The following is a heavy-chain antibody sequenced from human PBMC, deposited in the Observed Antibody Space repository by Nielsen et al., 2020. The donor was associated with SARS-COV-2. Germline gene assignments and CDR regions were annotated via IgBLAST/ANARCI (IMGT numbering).Heavy chain of an antibody. J-gene: IGHJ4*02. Sequence: GESLKISCTASGFTFGDYAMSWFRQAPGKGLEWVGFIRSKAHGGTTEYAASVKGRFTISRDDSKSIAYLQMNSLKTEDTAVYYCASGNTYGYAIDYWGQGIEVTVSS. V-gene: IGHV3-49*03. CDR2: IRSKAHGGTT. D-gene: IGHD5-18*01. CDR3: ASGNTYGYAIDY. CDR1: GFTFGDYA.